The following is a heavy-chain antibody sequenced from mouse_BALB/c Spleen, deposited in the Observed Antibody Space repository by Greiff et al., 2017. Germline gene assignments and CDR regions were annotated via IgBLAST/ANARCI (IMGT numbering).Heavy chain of an antibody. V-gene: IGHV5-6-5*01. CDR2: ISSGGST. Sequence: EVKLVESGGGLVKPGGSLKLSCAASGFTFSSYAMSWVRQTPEKRLEWVASISSGGSTYYPDSVKGRFTISRDNARNILYLQMSSLRSEDTAMYYCAREGGYEYDRGYAMDYWGQGTSVTVSS. J-gene: IGHJ4*01. CDR1: GFTFSSYA. CDR3: AREGGYEYDRGYAMDY. D-gene: IGHD2-4*01.